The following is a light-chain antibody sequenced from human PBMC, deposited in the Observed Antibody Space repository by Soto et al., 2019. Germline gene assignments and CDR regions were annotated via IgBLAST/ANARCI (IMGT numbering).Light chain of an antibody. V-gene: IGLV1-47*01. CDR3: AAWDDSLSGL. CDR2: RNN. CDR1: SSNIGSNY. Sequence: QAVVTQPPSASGTPGQRVTISCSGSSSNIGSNYVYWYQQLPGTAPKLLIYRNNQRPSGVPDRFSGSKSGTSASLAISGLRSEDEAEYYCAAWDDSLSGLFGGGTQLTVL. J-gene: IGLJ3*02.